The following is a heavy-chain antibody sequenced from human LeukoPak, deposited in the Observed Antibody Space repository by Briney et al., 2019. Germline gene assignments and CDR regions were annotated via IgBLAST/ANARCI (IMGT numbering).Heavy chain of an antibody. CDR2: IKQDGSET. J-gene: IGHJ4*02. CDR1: GFTFSSYW. D-gene: IGHD3-3*01. CDR3: ARGDFWSDRYY. V-gene: IGHV3-7*01. Sequence: RGSLRLSCAASGFTFSSYWMSWVRQAPGKGLEWVANIKQDGSETYYVGSVKGRLTISRDNARNSLYLQMNSLRADDTAVYYCARGDFWSDRYYWGQGTLVTVSS.